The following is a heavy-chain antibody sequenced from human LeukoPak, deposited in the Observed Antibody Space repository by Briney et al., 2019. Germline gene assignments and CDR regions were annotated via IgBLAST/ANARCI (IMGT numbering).Heavy chain of an antibody. V-gene: IGHV1-69*05. Sequence: TVNLSCTASGGTFSSYASSWVRQAPGQGLEWMGRIIPSFGTANYAPKFKGRVTTTTAETTRTAYMVYSSLSSEAPAVYYWARDGLGIGLVYCRQG. CDR3: ARDGLGIGLVY. CDR2: IIPSFGTA. J-gene: IGHJ4*02. CDR1: GGTFSSYA. D-gene: IGHD7-27*01.